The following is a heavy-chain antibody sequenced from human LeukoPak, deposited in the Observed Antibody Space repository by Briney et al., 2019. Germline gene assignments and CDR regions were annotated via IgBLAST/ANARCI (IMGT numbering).Heavy chain of an antibody. V-gene: IGHV1-69*13. CDR1: GGTFSSYA. CDR3: ARGVLRYCSSTSCYARSDGYYYYMDV. J-gene: IGHJ6*03. CDR2: IIPIFGTA. Sequence: ASVKVSCKASGGTFSSYAISWVRQAPGQGLEWMGGIIPIFGTANYAQKFQGRVTITADESTSTAYMELSSLRSEDTAVYYCARGVLRYCSSTSCYARSDGYYYYMDVWGKGTTVTISS. D-gene: IGHD2-2*01.